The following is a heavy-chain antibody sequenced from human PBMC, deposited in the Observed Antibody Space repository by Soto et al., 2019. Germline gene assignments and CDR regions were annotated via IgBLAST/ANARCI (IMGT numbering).Heavy chain of an antibody. CDR3: VGARGRLVGFDY. Sequence: QVQLQQWGAGLLKPSETLSLTCAVNSESLSGYYWSWIRQSTGKGLEWIGEIDGSGNTNYSPSLRSRVAMSVDTSKNLFSLNLNSVSAADTAAYYCVGARGRLVGFDYWGQGTLVTVSS. CDR2: IDGSGNT. D-gene: IGHD1-26*01. CDR1: SESLSGYY. V-gene: IGHV4-34*01. J-gene: IGHJ4*02.